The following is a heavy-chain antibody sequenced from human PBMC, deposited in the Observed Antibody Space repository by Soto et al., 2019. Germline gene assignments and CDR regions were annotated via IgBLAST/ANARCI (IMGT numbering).Heavy chain of an antibody. CDR1: GDSISRDGSS. V-gene: IGHV4-30-2*01. J-gene: IGHJ4*01. CDR3: AREMSYYFDS. Sequence: QVQLQESGSGLVKPSQTLVLPCTVSGDSISRDGSSWSWLRQPPGKGLEWIGYIYHSGATYYNPSLKGRVTTSVDKDKNHFSLSLASVTAADTAVYYCAREMSYYFDSWGHGTLVTVSS. CDR2: IYHSGAT.